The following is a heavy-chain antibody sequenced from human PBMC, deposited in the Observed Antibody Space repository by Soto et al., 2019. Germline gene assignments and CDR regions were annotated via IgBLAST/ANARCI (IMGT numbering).Heavy chain of an antibody. J-gene: IGHJ6*02. CDR3: AKVPHIAAAGTHYYYGMDV. Sequence: QVQLVESGGGVVQPGRSLRLSCAASGFTFSRYGMHWVRQAPGKGLEWVAVISYDGSNKYYADSVKGRFTISRDNSKNTLYLQMNSLRAEDTAVYYCAKVPHIAAAGTHYYYGMDVWGQGTTVTVSS. CDR2: ISYDGSNK. D-gene: IGHD6-13*01. CDR1: GFTFSRYG. V-gene: IGHV3-30*18.